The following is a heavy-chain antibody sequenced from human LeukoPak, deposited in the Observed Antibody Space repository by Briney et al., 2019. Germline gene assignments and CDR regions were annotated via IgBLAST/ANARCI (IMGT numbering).Heavy chain of an antibody. J-gene: IGHJ6*03. CDR1: GGSFSGYY. CDR2: INHSGST. V-gene: IGHV4-34*01. CDR3: ARGLAAAGHYYYHYMDV. D-gene: IGHD6-13*01. Sequence: SETLSLTCAVYGGSFSGYYWSWIRQPPGKGLEWIGEINHSGSTNYNPSLKSRVTISVDTSKNQFSLKLSSVTAADTAVYYCARGLAAAGHYYYHYMDVWGKGTTVTVSS.